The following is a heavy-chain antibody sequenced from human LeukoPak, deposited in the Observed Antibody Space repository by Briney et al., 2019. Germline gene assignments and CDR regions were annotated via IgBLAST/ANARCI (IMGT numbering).Heavy chain of an antibody. CDR1: GFTFSSYA. CDR3: AKDPEWELPHYIDY. V-gene: IGHV3-23*01. Sequence: GGSLRLSCAASGFTFSSYAMSWVRQAPGKGLEWVSAISGSGGSTYYADSVKGRFTVSRDNSKNTLYLQMNSLRAEDTAVYYCAKDPEWELPHYIDYWGQGTLVTVSS. J-gene: IGHJ4*02. CDR2: ISGSGGST. D-gene: IGHD1-26*01.